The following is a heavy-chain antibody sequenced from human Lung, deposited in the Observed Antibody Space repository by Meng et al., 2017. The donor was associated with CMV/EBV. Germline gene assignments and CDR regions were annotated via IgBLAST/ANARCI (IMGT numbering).Heavy chain of an antibody. CDR1: GFTFSSFW. V-gene: IGHV3-7*01. CDR3: TRWRSGYYHYYYGMDV. Sequence: GESXKISCAASGFTFSSFWMSWVRQAPGKGLEWVANIKQDGSEKYYVDSVKGRFTISRDNAKNSLYLQMNSLRAEDTAVYYCTRWRSGYYHYYYGMDVWGQGTTVTVPS. D-gene: IGHD3-22*01. J-gene: IGHJ6*02. CDR2: IKQDGSEK.